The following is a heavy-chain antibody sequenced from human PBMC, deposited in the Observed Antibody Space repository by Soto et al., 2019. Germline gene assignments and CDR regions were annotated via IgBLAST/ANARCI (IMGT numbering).Heavy chain of an antibody. CDR2: INLDGSEK. J-gene: IGHJ6*02. CDR3: ERDGSTSWYSYDYHGMDV. V-gene: IGHV3-7*05. Sequence: EVQLVESGGGLVQPGGSLRLSCAASGFTFRTYWLSWVRQVPGKGLEWVANINLDGSEKNYVDSVKGRITSSRDNARNSLYLQMSSLRAEDTALYYCERDGSTSWYSYDYHGMDVWGQGTTVTVSS. D-gene: IGHD5-18*01. CDR1: GFTFRTYW.